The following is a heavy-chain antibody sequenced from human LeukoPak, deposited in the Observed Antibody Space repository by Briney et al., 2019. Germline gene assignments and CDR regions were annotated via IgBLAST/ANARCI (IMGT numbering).Heavy chain of an antibody. CDR1: GGSISSGGYY. Sequence: PSQTLSLTCTVSGGSISSGGYYWSWIRQHPGKGLEWIGYIYYSGSTYYNPSLKSRVTISVDTSKNQFSLKLSSVTAADTAVYYCARDREGAAAGPLGYFDLWGRGTLVTVSS. CDR3: ARDREGAAAGPLGYFDL. V-gene: IGHV4-31*03. D-gene: IGHD6-13*01. J-gene: IGHJ2*01. CDR2: IYYSGST.